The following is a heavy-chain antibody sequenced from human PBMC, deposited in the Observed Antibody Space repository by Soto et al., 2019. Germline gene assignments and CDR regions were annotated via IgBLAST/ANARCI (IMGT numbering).Heavy chain of an antibody. V-gene: IGHV4-30-4*01. Sequence: SETLSLTCTVSGASISSGDYFWSWIRQSPGKGLQWIGYIYDSGSSYYNPSLKSRVTMSVDTSKNQFSLKLSSVTAADTAVYYCAREKGYISGPKNFGYWGQGTLVTVSS. D-gene: IGHD5-12*01. J-gene: IGHJ4*02. CDR1: GASISSGDYF. CDR3: AREKGYISGPKNFGY. CDR2: IYDSGSS.